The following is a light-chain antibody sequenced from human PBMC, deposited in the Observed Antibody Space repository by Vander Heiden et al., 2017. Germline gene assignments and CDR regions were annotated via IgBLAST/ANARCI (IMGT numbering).Light chain of an antibody. CDR1: QNILYSSNNKNY. CDR3: QQYYSTPYT. J-gene: IGKJ2*01. CDR2: WAS. Sequence: IVLTPSPASLAVSLGERATINCKASQNILYSSNNKNYLTWYQQKPGQPPKVLIYWASTRESGVPARFSGSGSGTDFTLTISSLQAEDVAVYFCQQYYSTPYTFGQGTKLEIK. V-gene: IGKV4-1*01.